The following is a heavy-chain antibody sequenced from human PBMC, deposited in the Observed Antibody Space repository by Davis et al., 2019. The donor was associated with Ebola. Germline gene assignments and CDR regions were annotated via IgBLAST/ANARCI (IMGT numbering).Heavy chain of an antibody. CDR2: ISHTGDT. J-gene: IGHJ4*02. Sequence: MPSETLSLTCAVYSGSFSGYYWSWIRQSPGKGLEWIGEISHTGDTNYNPSLKSRVIISVDTSKNQFSLKLTSVTAADTAVYYCARSSSLRLPDYWGQGTRVTVSS. V-gene: IGHV4-34*01. CDR3: ARSSSLRLPDY. D-gene: IGHD6-6*01. CDR1: SGSFSGYY.